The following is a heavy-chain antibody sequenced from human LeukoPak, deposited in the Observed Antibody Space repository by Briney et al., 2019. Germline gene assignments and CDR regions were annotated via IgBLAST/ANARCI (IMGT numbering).Heavy chain of an antibody. CDR2: IYYSGST. J-gene: IGHJ4*02. D-gene: IGHD3-22*01. V-gene: IGHV4-39*01. Sequence: SETLSLTCTVSGGSISSSSYYWGWIRQPPGEGLEWIGSIYYSGSTYYNPSLKSRVTISVDTSKNQFSLKLSSVTAADTAVYYCARHPNPYYYDSSGYPFDYWGQGTLVTVSS. CDR1: GGSISSSSYY. CDR3: ARHPNPYYYDSSGYPFDY.